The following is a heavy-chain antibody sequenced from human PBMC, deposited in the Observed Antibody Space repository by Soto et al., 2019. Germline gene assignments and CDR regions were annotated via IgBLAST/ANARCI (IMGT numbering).Heavy chain of an antibody. J-gene: IGHJ4*02. CDR3: ASEGGASLPSWSNYDILTGRKYYFDY. CDR1: GGSFSGYY. CDR2: INHSGST. V-gene: IGHV4-34*01. D-gene: IGHD3-9*01. Sequence: SETLSLTCAVYGGSFSGYYWSWIRQPPGKGLEWIGEINHSGSTNYNPSLKSRVTISVDTSKNQFSLKLSSVTAADTAVYYCASEGGASLPSWSNYDILTGRKYYFDYWGQGTLVTVSS.